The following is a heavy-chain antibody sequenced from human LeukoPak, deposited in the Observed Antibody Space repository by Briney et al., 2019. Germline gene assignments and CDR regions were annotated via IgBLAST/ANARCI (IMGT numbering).Heavy chain of an antibody. CDR3: ARDRASHDYVWGSYRSYYFDY. D-gene: IGHD3-16*02. CDR2: THFRSKWYN. Sequence: SQTLSLTCAISGDSVSSNNADWNWIRQSPSRGLEWLGRTHFRSKWYNDYAVSVKSRITINPDTSKNQFSLHLTSVTPEDTAVYYCARDRASHDYVWGSYRSYYFDYWGQGTLVTVSS. V-gene: IGHV6-1*01. CDR1: GDSVSSNNAD. J-gene: IGHJ4*02.